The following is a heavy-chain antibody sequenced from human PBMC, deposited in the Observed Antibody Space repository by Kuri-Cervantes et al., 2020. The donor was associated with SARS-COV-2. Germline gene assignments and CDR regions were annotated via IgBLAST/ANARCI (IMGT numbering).Heavy chain of an antibody. Sequence: GGSLRLSCKASGFTFGDYAMSWVRQAPGKGLELVVSIRGKAYGGTTEYAASVKGRFTISRDDSKSIAYLQMNSLKTEDTAVYYCTRVGVGGTTVSGMDVWGQGTTVTVSS. CDR1: GFTFGDYA. V-gene: IGHV3-49*04. CDR3: TRVGVGGTTVSGMDV. D-gene: IGHD1-26*01. J-gene: IGHJ6*02. CDR2: IRGKAYGGTT.